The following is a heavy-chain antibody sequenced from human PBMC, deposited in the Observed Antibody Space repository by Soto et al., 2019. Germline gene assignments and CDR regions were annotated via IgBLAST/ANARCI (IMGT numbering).Heavy chain of an antibody. V-gene: IGHV3-13*01. CDR1: GFTFSSYD. Sequence: LRLSCAASGFTFSSYDMHWVRQATGKGLEWVSAIGTAGDTYYPGSVKGRFTISRENAKNSLYLQMNSLRAEDTAVYYCARADDYGDYLDYWGQGTLVTVSS. CDR2: IGTAGDT. D-gene: IGHD4-17*01. CDR3: ARADDYGDYLDY. J-gene: IGHJ4*02.